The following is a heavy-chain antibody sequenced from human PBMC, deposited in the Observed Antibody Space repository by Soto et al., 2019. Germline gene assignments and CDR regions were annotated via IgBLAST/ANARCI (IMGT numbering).Heavy chain of an antibody. D-gene: IGHD4-17*01. CDR1: GYTFTSYD. Sequence: ASVKVSCKASGYTFTSYDIAWVRQAPGQGLEWMGWISAYSGSTDYAQKLQGRVTMTTDTSTTTVYMELRSLRSDDTAVYYCTRDRLTLTTSLIFDYWGQGTLVTVSS. CDR2: ISAYSGST. CDR3: TRDRLTLTTSLIFDY. V-gene: IGHV1-18*01. J-gene: IGHJ4*02.